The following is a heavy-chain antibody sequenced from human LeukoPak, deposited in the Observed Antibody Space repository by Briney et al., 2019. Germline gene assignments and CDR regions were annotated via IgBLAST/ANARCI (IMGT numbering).Heavy chain of an antibody. CDR3: AMGAATGMSDKYFQH. D-gene: IGHD1-1*01. J-gene: IGHJ1*01. Sequence: GRSLRLSCAASGFSFDDYGVHWVRQAPGKGLEWVSCLNWNSGRKGYADSVKGRFTISRDNARNSLYLQMNSLRPEDTAFYYCAMGAATGMSDKYFQHWGQGTLVTVSS. CDR1: GFSFDDYG. V-gene: IGHV3-9*01. CDR2: LNWNSGRK.